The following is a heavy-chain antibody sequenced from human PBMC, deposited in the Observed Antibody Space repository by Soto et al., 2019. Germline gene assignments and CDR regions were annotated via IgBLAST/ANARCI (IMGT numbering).Heavy chain of an antibody. Sequence: AASVKVSCKASGYTFTRYAMHWVCQAPGQRLEWMGWINAGNGNTKYSQKFQGRVTITRDTSASTAYMELSSLRSEDTAVYYCARAVAVAADFDYWGQGTLVTVSS. J-gene: IGHJ4*02. D-gene: IGHD6-19*01. V-gene: IGHV1-3*01. CDR1: GYTFTRYA. CDR3: ARAVAVAADFDY. CDR2: INAGNGNT.